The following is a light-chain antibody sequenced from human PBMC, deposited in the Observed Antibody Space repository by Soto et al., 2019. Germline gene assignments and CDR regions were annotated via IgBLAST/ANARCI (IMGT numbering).Light chain of an antibody. CDR1: QSVSNF. V-gene: IGKV3-11*01. CDR2: DAS. Sequence: EIVLTQSPATLSLSPGEIATLSCRASQSVSNFLAWYQQKPGQAPRLLISDASNRATGIPGRFSGSGSGTDFSLTISSLEPEAFAVYYCQQRSNWPWTFGQGTKVEIK. J-gene: IGKJ1*01. CDR3: QQRSNWPWT.